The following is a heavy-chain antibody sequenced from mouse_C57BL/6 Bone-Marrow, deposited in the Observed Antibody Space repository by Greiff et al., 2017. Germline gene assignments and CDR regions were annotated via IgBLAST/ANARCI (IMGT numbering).Heavy chain of an antibody. CDR3: ARYWRCYLDY. D-gene: IGHD4-1*01. J-gene: IGHJ2*01. Sequence: EVKLMESEGGLVQPGSSMKLSCPASGFTFSDYYMAWVRQVPEKGLEWVANINYDGSSTYYLDSLKSRFIISRDKAKNILYLQMSSLKSEDTATYYCARYWRCYLDYWGQGTTLTVSS. V-gene: IGHV5-16*01. CDR2: INYDGSST. CDR1: GFTFSDYY.